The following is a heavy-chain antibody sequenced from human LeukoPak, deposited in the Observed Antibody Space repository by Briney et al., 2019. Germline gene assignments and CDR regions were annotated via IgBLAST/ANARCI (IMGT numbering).Heavy chain of an antibody. CDR2: ISSSSSYI. V-gene: IGHV3-21*01. CDR3: ARGPGRYCSSTSCSPGYNWFDP. J-gene: IGHJ5*02. D-gene: IGHD2-2*01. Sequence: GGSLRLSCAASGFTFSSYSMNWVRQAPGKGLEWVSSISSSSSYIYYADSVKGRFTISRDNAKNSLYLQMNSLRAEDTAVYYCARGPGRYCSSTSCSPGYNWFDPWGQGTLVTVSS. CDR1: GFTFSSYS.